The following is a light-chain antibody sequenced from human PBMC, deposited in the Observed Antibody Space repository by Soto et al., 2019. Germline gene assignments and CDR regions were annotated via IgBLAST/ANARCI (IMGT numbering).Light chain of an antibody. Sequence: DIQMTQSPSSLSASVGDRVTITCRASQSISSYLNWYQQKPGKAPKLLIYGASTLQSGVPPRCSGSGSGTEFTRTISSLQPEDFAAYYCQQSYNTPYTVGQGTKLEIK. CDR2: GAS. J-gene: IGKJ2*01. CDR1: QSISSY. V-gene: IGKV1-39*01. CDR3: QQSYNTPYT.